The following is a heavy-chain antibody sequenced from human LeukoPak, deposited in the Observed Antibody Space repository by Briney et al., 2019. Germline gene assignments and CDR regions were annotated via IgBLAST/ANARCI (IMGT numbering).Heavy chain of an antibody. Sequence: GRSLRLSCAAPGFTFSSYAMHWVRQAPGKGLEWVAVISYDGSNKYYADSVKGRFTISRDNSKNTLYLQMNSLRAEDTAVYYCARDVDQDIVVVPAANFAFDIWGQGTMVTVSS. D-gene: IGHD2-2*01. J-gene: IGHJ3*02. CDR1: GFTFSSYA. V-gene: IGHV3-30-3*01. CDR2: ISYDGSNK. CDR3: ARDVDQDIVVVPAANFAFDI.